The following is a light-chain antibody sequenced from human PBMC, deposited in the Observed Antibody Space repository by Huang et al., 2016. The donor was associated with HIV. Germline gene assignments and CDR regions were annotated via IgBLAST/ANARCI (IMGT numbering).Light chain of an antibody. CDR2: DAS. J-gene: IGKJ1*01. CDR3: HQHSSWPGT. CDR1: QSVGSY. V-gene: IGKV3-11*01. Sequence: DIVLTQSPATLSLSPGERATLSCRAGQSVGSYLAWYQQTPGQAPRFLVSDASHRATGIPARFSGSGSGTDFTLTISSLEPEDFAVYYCHQHSSWPGTFGQGTRVEIK.